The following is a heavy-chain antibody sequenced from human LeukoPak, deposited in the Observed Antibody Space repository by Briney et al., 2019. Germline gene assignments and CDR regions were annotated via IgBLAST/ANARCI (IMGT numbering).Heavy chain of an antibody. CDR1: GFTFSNYG. J-gene: IGHJ4*02. Sequence: GGSLRLSCAASGFTFSNYGMHWVRQAPGKWLEWVALISFDGSKNYYADTVKGRFTISRDNSKNTLYWQMNSLIPDDTSVLHCARDQWDTAMVYLDYWGRGTLVTVSS. CDR3: ARDQWDTAMVYLDY. D-gene: IGHD5-18*01. V-gene: IGHV3-30*03. CDR2: ISFDGSKN.